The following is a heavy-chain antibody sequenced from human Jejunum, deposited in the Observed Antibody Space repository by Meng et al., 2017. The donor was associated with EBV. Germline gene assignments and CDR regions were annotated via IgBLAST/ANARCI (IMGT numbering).Heavy chain of an antibody. J-gene: IGHJ4*02. CDR3: ASGSHYTWDV. CDR1: GESIISTDTW. D-gene: IGHD3-16*01. CDR2: ISQAGNP. Sequence: QKQWRGLVKPCAALALSCGASGESIISTDTWWSWAGQRSGKWLECIVVISQAGNPHYNHSLQSQVIMSVDTSKSQFSLNLSSVTAADSAVYYCASGSHYTWDVWGQGTLVTVSS. V-gene: IGHV4/OR15-8*02.